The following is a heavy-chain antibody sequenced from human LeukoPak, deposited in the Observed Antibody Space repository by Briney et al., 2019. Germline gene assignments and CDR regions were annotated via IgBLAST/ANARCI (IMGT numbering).Heavy chain of an antibody. J-gene: IGHJ4*02. CDR3: ARHDYSHAYFDY. Sequence: SETLSLTCAVYGGSFSGYYWSWIRQPPGKGLEWIGEINHSGSTNYNPSLKSRVTISVDTSKNQFSLKLSSVTAADTAVFYCARHDYSHAYFDYWGQGTLVTVSS. D-gene: IGHD4-11*01. V-gene: IGHV4-34*01. CDR2: INHSGST. CDR1: GGSFSGYY.